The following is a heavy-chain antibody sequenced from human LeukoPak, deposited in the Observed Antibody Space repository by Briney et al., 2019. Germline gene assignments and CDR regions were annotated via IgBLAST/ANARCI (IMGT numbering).Heavy chain of an antibody. CDR2: IYYSGST. Sequence: PSETLSLTCTVSGGSISSSSYYWGWIRQPPGKGLEWIGSIYYSGSTYYNPSLKSRVTISVDTSKNQFSLKLSSVTAADTAVYFCARLKYYDRSGYIDYWGQGTLVTVSS. J-gene: IGHJ4*02. CDR3: ARLKYYDRSGYIDY. CDR1: GGSISSSSYY. D-gene: IGHD3-22*01. V-gene: IGHV4-39*01.